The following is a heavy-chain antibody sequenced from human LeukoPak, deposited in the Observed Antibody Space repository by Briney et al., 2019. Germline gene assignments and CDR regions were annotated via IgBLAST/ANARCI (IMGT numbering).Heavy chain of an antibody. CDR2: FDPEDGET. J-gene: IGHJ6*03. CDR1: GYTLTELS. D-gene: IGHD3-10*01. Sequence: ASVKVSCKVSGYTLTELSMHWVRQAPGKGLEWMGGFDPEDGETIYAQKFQGRVTMTEDTSTDTAYMELSSLRSEDTAVCYCARVNYYGSGLTPDYYYYYMDVWGKGTTVTVSS. V-gene: IGHV1-24*01. CDR3: ARVNYYGSGLTPDYYYYYMDV.